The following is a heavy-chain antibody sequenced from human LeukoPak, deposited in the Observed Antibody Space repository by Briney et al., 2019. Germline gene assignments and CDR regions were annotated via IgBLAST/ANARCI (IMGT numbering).Heavy chain of an antibody. CDR3: AELGITMIGGV. V-gene: IGHV3-48*03. D-gene: IGHD3-10*02. CDR1: GFTFSSYE. CDR2: ISSSGSTI. Sequence: GGSLRLSCAASGFTFSSYEMNWVRQAPGKVLEWISYISSSGSTIYYADSVKGRFTISRDNAKNSLYLQMNSLRAEDTAVYYCAELGITMIGGVWGKGTTVTISS. J-gene: IGHJ6*04.